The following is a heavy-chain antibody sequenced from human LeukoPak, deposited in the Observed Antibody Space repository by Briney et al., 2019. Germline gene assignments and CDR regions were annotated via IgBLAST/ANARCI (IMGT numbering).Heavy chain of an antibody. V-gene: IGHV3-23*01. Sequence: GGSLRLSCAASGFTLSSYAMSWVRQAPGQGLEWVSTISDSGGSTYYADSVKGRFTLSRDNSKSTLSLQMNSLRAGDTAVYYCATQNFDYWGQGTLVTVSS. CDR1: GFTLSSYA. CDR2: ISDSGGST. J-gene: IGHJ4*02. CDR3: ATQNFDY.